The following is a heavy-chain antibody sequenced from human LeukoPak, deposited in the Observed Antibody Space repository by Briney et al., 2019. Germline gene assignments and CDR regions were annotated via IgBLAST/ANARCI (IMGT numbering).Heavy chain of an antibody. CDR3: ARLLGAVHGTSGH. Sequence: PSETLSLTCTVSGGSISSSTYHWGWIRQPPGKGLDWIVSIYYTGSTYYNPSLKSRVTISVDTSKNHFSLKLSSVTAADTAVYYCARLLGAVHGTSGHWGQGTLVTVSS. CDR2: IYYTGST. D-gene: IGHD4/OR15-4a*01. CDR1: GGSISSSTYH. V-gene: IGHV4-39*02. J-gene: IGHJ4*02.